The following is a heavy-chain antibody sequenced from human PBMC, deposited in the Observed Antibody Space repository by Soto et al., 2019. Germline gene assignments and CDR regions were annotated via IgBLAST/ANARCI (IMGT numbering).Heavy chain of an antibody. CDR1: GGSISTRNSY. CDR2: IYYSGNT. J-gene: IGHJ4*02. CDR3: ARGDPPIYYFDY. Sequence: SETQSLTCTVSGGSISTRNSYWGWIRQPPGKGLEWIGYIYYSGNTNYNPSLKSRVTISVDTSKNQFSLKLSSVTAADTAVYYCARGDPPIYYFDYWGQGTLVTVSS. V-gene: IGHV4-61*05. D-gene: IGHD3-10*01.